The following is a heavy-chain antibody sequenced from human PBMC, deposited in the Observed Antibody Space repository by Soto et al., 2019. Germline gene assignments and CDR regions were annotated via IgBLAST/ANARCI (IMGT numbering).Heavy chain of an antibody. D-gene: IGHD2-15*01. Sequence: ASVKVSCKVSGYSFTGYFMHWVRQAPGRGLEWMGWINPNSGGRNFAQKFQGRVTLTRDTSISTAYLELSSLRSEDTAVYYCARDSGSRGAHGNYWGQGTLVTVSS. CDR1: GYSFTGYF. CDR3: ARDSGSRGAHGNY. J-gene: IGHJ4*02. CDR2: INPNSGGR. V-gene: IGHV1-2*02.